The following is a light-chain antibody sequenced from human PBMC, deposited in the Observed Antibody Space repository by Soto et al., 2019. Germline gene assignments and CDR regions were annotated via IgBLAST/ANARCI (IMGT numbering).Light chain of an antibody. CDR1: ESIYINS. V-gene: IGKV3-20*01. J-gene: IGKJ3*01. CDR3: QQYGASPFI. Sequence: EIVLTQSPGTLSLSPGESATLSCKASESIYINSFAWYYQKPGQPPRLLIYGASTRATGIPDRFSGSGSGTDFVLSIDRLEVQDSGIYYCQQYGASPFIFGPGTRVDIK. CDR2: GAS.